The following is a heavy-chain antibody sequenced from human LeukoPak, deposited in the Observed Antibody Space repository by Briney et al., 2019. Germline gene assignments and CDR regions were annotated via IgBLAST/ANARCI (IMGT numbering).Heavy chain of an antibody. CDR1: GGSISSSSYY. V-gene: IGHV4-39*01. D-gene: IGHD6-13*01. CDR3: ASIGTRSEYY. Sequence: SETLSLTCTVSGGSISSSSYYWGWIRQPPGKGLEWIGSIYYSGSTYYNPSLKSLVTISVDTSKNQFSLKLSSVTAADTAVYYCASIGTRSEYYWGQGTLVTVSS. J-gene: IGHJ4*02. CDR2: IYYSGST.